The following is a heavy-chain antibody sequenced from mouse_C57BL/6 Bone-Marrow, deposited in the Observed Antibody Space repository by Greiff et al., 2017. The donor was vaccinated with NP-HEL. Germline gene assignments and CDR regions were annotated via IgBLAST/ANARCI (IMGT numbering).Heavy chain of an antibody. CDR1: GYTFTSYW. D-gene: IGHD2-3*01. Sequence: VQLQQPGAELVKPGASVKLSCKASGYTFTSYWMHWVKQRPGQGLEWIGMIHPNSGSTNYNEKFKSKATLTVDKSSSTSYMQLSSLTSEDSAVYYCASDGYWYFDVWGTGTTVTGSS. CDR3: ASDGYWYFDV. V-gene: IGHV1-64*01. CDR2: IHPNSGST. J-gene: IGHJ1*03.